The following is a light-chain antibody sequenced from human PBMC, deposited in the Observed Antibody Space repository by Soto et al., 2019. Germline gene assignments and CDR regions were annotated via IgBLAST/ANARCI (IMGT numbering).Light chain of an antibody. Sequence: QLVLTQSPSASASLGASVKLTCTLSSGHSIYAIAWHQQQPEKGPRYLMKLNSDGSHSKGDGIPDRFSGSSSGPERYLTISSLQSEDEADYYCQTWGSGTVVFGGGTKVTVL. CDR3: QTWGSGTVV. J-gene: IGLJ2*01. V-gene: IGLV4-69*01. CDR1: SGHSIYA. CDR2: LNSDGSH.